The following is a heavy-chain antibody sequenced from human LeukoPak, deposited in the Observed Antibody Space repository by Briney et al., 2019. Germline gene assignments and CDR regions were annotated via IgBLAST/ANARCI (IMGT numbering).Heavy chain of an antibody. CDR2: INPNSGGT. D-gene: IGHD3-9*01. CDR1: GYTFTGFY. CDR3: ATIPPYDILTGYYTHYGMDV. V-gene: IGHV1-2*02. Sequence: ASVKVSCKASGYTFTGFYMHWVRQAPGQGLEWMGWINPNSGGTNYAQKFQGRVTMTEDTSTDTAYMELSSLRSEDTAVYYCATIPPYDILTGYYTHYGMDVWGQGTTVTVSS. J-gene: IGHJ6*02.